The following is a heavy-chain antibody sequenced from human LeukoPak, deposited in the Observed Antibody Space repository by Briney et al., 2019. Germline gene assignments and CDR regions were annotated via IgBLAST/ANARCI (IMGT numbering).Heavy chain of an antibody. V-gene: IGHV3-7*01. D-gene: IGHD6-13*01. J-gene: IGHJ6*03. CDR1: GFTFSSYW. CDR2: IKQDGSEK. Sequence: GGSLRLSCAASGFTFSSYWMSWVRQAPGKGLEWVANIKQDGSEKYYVDSVKGRFTISRDNAKNSLYLQMNGLRAEDTAVYYCARDRTGYSSSWYPYYYYYMDVWGKGTTVTISS. CDR3: ARDRTGYSSSWYPYYYYYMDV.